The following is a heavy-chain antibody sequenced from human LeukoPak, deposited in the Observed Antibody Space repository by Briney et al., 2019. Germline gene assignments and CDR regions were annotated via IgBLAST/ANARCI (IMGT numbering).Heavy chain of an antibody. Sequence: GGSLRLSCAASGFTFDDYAMHWVRQAPGKGLEWVSGISWNSGSIGYADSVKGRFTISRDNAKNSLYLQINSLRAEDTALYYCAKSSSYDILTGPARFDPWGQGTLVTVSS. CDR2: ISWNSGSI. J-gene: IGHJ5*02. CDR3: AKSSSYDILTGPARFDP. V-gene: IGHV3-9*01. D-gene: IGHD3-9*01. CDR1: GFTFDDYA.